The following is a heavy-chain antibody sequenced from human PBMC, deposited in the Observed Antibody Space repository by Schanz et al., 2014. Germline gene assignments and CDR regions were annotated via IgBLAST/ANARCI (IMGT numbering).Heavy chain of an antibody. J-gene: IGHJ4*02. CDR2: IKHDGSVK. V-gene: IGHV3-7*01. CDR1: GFTFSAYY. Sequence: EVQLVESGGGLVQPGGSLRLSCAASGFTFSAYYMTWVRQAPGRGLEWVANIKHDGSVKDYVDSVEGRFTISRDNAKRSLFLQMNSLRVEDTAVYFCVSQTGSPNYWGQGTLVTVSS. CDR3: VSQTGSPNY. D-gene: IGHD6-13*01.